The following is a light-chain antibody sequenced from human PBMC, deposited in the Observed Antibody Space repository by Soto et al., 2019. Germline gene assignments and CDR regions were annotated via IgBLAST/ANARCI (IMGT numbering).Light chain of an antibody. CDR2: DAS. CDR3: QQYISFSPLT. CDR1: QSVSSY. V-gene: IGKV3-11*01. J-gene: IGKJ4*01. Sequence: EIVLTQSPATLSLSPGERATLSCRASQSVSSYLAWYQQKPGQAPRLLIYDASNRATGIPARFSGSGSGTEFTLTISSLQPDDFATYYCQQYISFSPLTFGGGTKVDI.